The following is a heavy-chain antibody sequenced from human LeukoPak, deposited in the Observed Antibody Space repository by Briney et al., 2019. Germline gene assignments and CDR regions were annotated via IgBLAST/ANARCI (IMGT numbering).Heavy chain of an antibody. CDR1: GYTFTSYG. CDR2: ISAYNGNT. V-gene: IGHV1-18*01. D-gene: IGHD3-22*01. CDR3: ARVVVYYYDSSGYYLFDY. Sequence: ASVQVSCKASGYTFTSYGVSWVRQAPGQGLEWMGWISAYNGNTNYAQKLQGRVTMTTDTSTSTAYMELRSLRSDDTAVYYCARVVVYYYDSSGYYLFDYWGQGTLVTVSS. J-gene: IGHJ4*02.